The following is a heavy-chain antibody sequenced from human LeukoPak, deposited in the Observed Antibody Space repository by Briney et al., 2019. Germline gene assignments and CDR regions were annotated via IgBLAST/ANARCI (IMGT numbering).Heavy chain of an antibody. CDR1: GGSISSYC. D-gene: IGHD3-22*01. J-gene: IGHJ4*02. CDR2: IYYSGST. Sequence: KTSENLSLNCTVSGGSISSYCWNWIRQPPGKGLEWIGYIYYSGSTNYNPSLKSRVTISVDTSKNQFSLKLSSVTAADTAVYYCARDYYDTSGYPLRYFDYWGQGTLVTVSS. CDR3: ARDYYDTSGYPLRYFDY. V-gene: IGHV4-59*01.